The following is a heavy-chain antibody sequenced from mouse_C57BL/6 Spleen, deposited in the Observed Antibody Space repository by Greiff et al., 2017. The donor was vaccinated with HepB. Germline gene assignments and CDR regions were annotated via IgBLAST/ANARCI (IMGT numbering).Heavy chain of an antibody. CDR1: GYAFSSSW. CDR2: IYPGDGDT. J-gene: IGHJ2*01. V-gene: IGHV1-82*01. CDR3: ARSNYDEGDY. D-gene: IGHD2-4*01. Sequence: QVQLQQSGPELVKPGASVKISCKASGYAFSSSWMNWVKQRPGKGLEWIGRIYPGDGDTNYNGKFKGKATLTADKSSSTAYMQLSSLTSEDSAVYFCARSNYDEGDYWGQGTTLTVSS.